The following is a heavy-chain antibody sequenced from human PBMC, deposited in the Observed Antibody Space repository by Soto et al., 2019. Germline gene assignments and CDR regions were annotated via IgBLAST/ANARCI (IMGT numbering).Heavy chain of an antibody. CDR2: INPSGGST. CDR1: GYTFTSYY. J-gene: IGHJ4*02. V-gene: IGHV1-46*01. CDR3: ARDDSGFSGSHYIDYFNY. Sequence: ASVNVSCKASGYTFTSYYMHWVRQAPGQGLEWMGIINPSGGSTSYAQKFQGRVTMTRDTSAGTVYMQLSSLTSEDTAVYYCARDDSGFSGSHYIDYFNYWGQGALVTVSS. D-gene: IGHD1-26*01.